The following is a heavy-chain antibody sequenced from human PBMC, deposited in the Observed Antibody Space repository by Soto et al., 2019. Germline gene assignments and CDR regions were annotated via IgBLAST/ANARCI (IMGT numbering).Heavy chain of an antibody. CDR2: MQPSTGRT. V-gene: IGHV1-8*01. CDR3: ARAVSAGLDY. CDR1: GYSFTSLD. Sequence: ASVKVSCKASGYSFTSLDINWVRQTAGQGLEWMGWMQPSTGRTGYAQKFQGRVTMTRDTSINTAYMELTTLTSDDTAFYYCARAVSAGLDYWGQGTLVTVSS. D-gene: IGHD6-19*01. J-gene: IGHJ4*02.